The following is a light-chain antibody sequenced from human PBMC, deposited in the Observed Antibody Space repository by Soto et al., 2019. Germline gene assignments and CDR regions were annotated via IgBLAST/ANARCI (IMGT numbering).Light chain of an antibody. CDR1: GDDIGGYNF. CDR2: DVT. Sequence: TISCVGTGDDIGGYNFVSWYQHHPGKAPKLITYDVTHRPSGVSERFSGSKSGFTASLTISGLQPEDESHYYCASFTSISTYVFGTGTKVTVL. J-gene: IGLJ1*01. V-gene: IGLV2-14*01. CDR3: ASFTSISTYV.